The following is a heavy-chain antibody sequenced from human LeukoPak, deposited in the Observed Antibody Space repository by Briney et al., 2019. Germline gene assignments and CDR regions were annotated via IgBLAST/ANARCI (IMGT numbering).Heavy chain of an antibody. D-gene: IGHD2-15*01. CDR3: ATSMHGYCSGGSCYGAFDI. Sequence: KSSETLSLTCTVSGVSISNYYWSWIRQPPGKGLEWIGYIYYSGSTNYNPSLKSRVTISVDTSKNQLSLKLSSVTAADTAVYYCATSMHGYCSGGSCYGAFDIWGQGTMVTVSS. V-gene: IGHV4-59*01. CDR1: GVSISNYY. J-gene: IGHJ3*02. CDR2: IYYSGST.